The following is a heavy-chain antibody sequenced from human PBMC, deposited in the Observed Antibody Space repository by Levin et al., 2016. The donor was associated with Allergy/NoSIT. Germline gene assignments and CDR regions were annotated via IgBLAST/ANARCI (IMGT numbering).Heavy chain of an antibody. J-gene: IGHJ4*02. Sequence: SETLSLTCTVSGGSISSHYWSWIRQPPGKGLEWIGYISGSTNYNPSLKSRVTISADTSKNQFSLKLSSVTAADTAVYYCARHRLKTYGDYVEEWDYWGQGTLVTVSS. V-gene: IGHV4-59*08. CDR1: GGSISSHY. CDR2: ISGST. D-gene: IGHD4-17*01. CDR3: ARHRLKTYGDYVEEWDY.